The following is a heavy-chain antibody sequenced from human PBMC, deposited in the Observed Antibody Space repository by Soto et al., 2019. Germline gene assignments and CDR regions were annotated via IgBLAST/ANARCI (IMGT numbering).Heavy chain of an antibody. D-gene: IGHD5-18*01. CDR1: GYTFXSYG. V-gene: IGHV1-18*01. CDR3: ARDHGDTVYYYYGMDV. Sequence: ASVKVSCKASGYTFXSYGISWVRQAPGQGLEWMGWISAYNGNTNYVQKLQGRVTMTTDTSTSTAYMELRSLRSDDTAVYYCARDHGDTVYYYYGMDVWGQGTTVTVSS. CDR2: ISAYNGNT. J-gene: IGHJ6*02.